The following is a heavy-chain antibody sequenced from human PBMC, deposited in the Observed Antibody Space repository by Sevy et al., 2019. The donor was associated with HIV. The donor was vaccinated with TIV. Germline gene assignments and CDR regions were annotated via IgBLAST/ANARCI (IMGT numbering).Heavy chain of an antibody. Sequence: GGSLRLSCAASGFTFSSYSMNWVRQAPGKGLEWVSSISSSSGYIDDAHSVKGRFTISRDKAKNSLYLQMNSLRAEDTAVYYYAIEGLQQLDQCFQHWGQGTLVTVSS. CDR3: AIEGLQQLDQCFQH. J-gene: IGHJ1*01. V-gene: IGHV3-21*01. CDR2: ISSSSGYI. CDR1: GFTFSSYS. D-gene: IGHD6-13*01.